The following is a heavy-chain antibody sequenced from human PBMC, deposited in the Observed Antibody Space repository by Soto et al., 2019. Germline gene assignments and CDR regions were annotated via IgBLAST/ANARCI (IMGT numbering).Heavy chain of an antibody. V-gene: IGHV4-39*01. CDR3: ATGRSDSGWYEEQF. CDR2: LSYLVTT. CDR1: NDSIRSGTYY. Sequence: SETLSLTCTVSNDSIRSGTYYCAWIRQPPGRGLEWIGSLSYLVTTDYNPSLKSRVTISKDASKNQFSLKLSSVTAADTAVYYCATGRSDSGWYEEQFWGQGTMVTVSS. D-gene: IGHD6-19*01. J-gene: IGHJ4*02.